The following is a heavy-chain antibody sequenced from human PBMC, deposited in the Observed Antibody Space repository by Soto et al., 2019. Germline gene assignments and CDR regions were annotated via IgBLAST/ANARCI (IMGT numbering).Heavy chain of an antibody. V-gene: IGHV1-2*04. D-gene: IGHD2-15*01. J-gene: IGHJ3*02. CDR3: ARDRGYCSGGSCVYAFDI. Sequence: GASVKVSCKASGYTFTGYYMHWVRQAPGQGLEWMGWINPNSGGTNYAQKFQGWVTMTRDTSISTAYTELSRLRSDDTAVYYCARDRGYCSGGSCVYAFDIWGQGTMVTVSS. CDR2: INPNSGGT. CDR1: GYTFTGYY.